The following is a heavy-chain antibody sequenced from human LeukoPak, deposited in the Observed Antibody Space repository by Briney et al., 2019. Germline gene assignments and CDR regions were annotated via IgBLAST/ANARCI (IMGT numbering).Heavy chain of an antibody. Sequence: SQTLSLTCAISGDSVSSNSAAWNWIRQSPSRGLEWLGRTYYRSKWYNDYAVSVKSRITINPDTSKNQFSLQLNSVTPEDTAVYYCARDQGGRPYYYYYYMDVWGKGTTVTVSS. CDR1: GDSVSSNSAA. D-gene: IGHD3-16*01. CDR3: ARDQGGRPYYYYYYMDV. V-gene: IGHV6-1*01. J-gene: IGHJ6*03. CDR2: TYYRSKWYN.